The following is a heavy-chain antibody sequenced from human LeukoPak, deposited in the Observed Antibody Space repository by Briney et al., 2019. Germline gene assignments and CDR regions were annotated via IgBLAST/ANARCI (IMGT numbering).Heavy chain of an antibody. Sequence: GRSLRLSCAASGFTFSSYAMHWVRQAPGKGLEWVAVISYDGSNKYYADSVKGRFTISRDNSKNTLYLQMNSLRAEDTAVYYCARDRGSGWYYWFDPWGQGTLVTVSS. CDR1: GFTFSSYA. D-gene: IGHD6-19*01. V-gene: IGHV3-30*04. CDR3: ARDRGSGWYYWFDP. J-gene: IGHJ5*02. CDR2: ISYDGSNK.